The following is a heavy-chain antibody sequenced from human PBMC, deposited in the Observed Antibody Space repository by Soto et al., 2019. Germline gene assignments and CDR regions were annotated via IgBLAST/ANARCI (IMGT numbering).Heavy chain of an antibody. CDR2: INHSGST. D-gene: IGHD2-8*01. J-gene: IGHJ4*02. CDR1: GGSSSGYY. CDR3: ARGNGYFDY. V-gene: IGHV4-34*01. Sequence: SETLSLTCAVYGGSSSGYYWSWIRQPPGKGLEWIGEINHSGSTNYNPSLKSRVTISVDTSKNQFSLKLSSVTAADTAVYYCARGNGYFDYWGQGTLVTVSS.